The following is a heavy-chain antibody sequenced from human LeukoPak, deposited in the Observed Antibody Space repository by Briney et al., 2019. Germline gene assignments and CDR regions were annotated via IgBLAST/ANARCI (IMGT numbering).Heavy chain of an antibody. CDR1: GFTFSSYN. CDR2: ISSSSSYI. J-gene: IGHJ4*02. Sequence: GGSLRLSCAASGFTFSSYNMNWVRQAPGKRPEWVSSISSSSSYIYYADSVKGRFTISRDDAKNSLYLQMNSLRAEDTALYYCARGASRADYWGQGTLVTVSS. V-gene: IGHV3-21*01. CDR3: ARGASRADY.